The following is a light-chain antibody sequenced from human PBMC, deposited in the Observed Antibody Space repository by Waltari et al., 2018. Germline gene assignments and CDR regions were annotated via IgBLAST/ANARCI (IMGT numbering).Light chain of an antibody. V-gene: IGLV2-14*01. J-gene: IGLJ2*01. CDR1: SSDVGGYNY. CDR3: SSYTSSSTLV. CDR2: EVS. Sequence: QPASVSGSPGQSITISCTGTSSDVGGYNYASWYQQHPGKAPNLMIYEVSNRPSGVSNRFSGSKSRNTASLTISGRQAEDEADYYCSSYTSSSTLVFGGGTKLTVL.